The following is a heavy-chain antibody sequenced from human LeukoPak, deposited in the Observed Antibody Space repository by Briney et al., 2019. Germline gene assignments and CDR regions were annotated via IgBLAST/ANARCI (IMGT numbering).Heavy chain of an antibody. J-gene: IGHJ4*02. Sequence: GGSLRLSCAASGFTFYRFALSWVRQAPGKGLEWVSGISISGGVTYYADSVKGRFTISRDNSKSTVYLQMTILRAEDTAVYYCAKGGIYGDFGTFWGQGTLVAVSP. CDR2: ISISGGVT. D-gene: IGHD4-17*01. V-gene: IGHV3-23*01. CDR3: AKGGIYGDFGTF. CDR1: GFTFYRFA.